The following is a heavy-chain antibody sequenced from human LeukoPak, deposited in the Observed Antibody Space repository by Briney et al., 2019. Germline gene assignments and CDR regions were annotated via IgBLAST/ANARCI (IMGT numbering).Heavy chain of an antibody. CDR2: ISGSGSSI. CDR1: GFTFSNYA. J-gene: IGHJ3*02. D-gene: IGHD3-16*02. V-gene: IGHV3-48*01. Sequence: PGGSVPLSCAASGFTFSNYAMSWVRQAPGKGLEWISYISGSGSSIFYADSLQGRFTVSRDKAKNSVYLQMNSLRAEDTAVYYCAREGGFGYDDAFDTWGHGTMVTVSS. CDR3: AREGGFGYDDAFDT.